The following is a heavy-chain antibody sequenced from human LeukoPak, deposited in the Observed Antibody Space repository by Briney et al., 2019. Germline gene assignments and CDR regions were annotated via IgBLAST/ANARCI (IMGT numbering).Heavy chain of an antibody. V-gene: IGHV4-59*01. CDR2: ISYSGST. CDR3: AREVGYYDFWSGSHYYYDMDV. Sequence: SETLSLSCTVSVGSLSIDYWSCRPDPPGEGREGIGYISYSGSTNYNPSLKSRVTISVDTSKNQFSLKLSSVTAADTAVYYCAREVGYYDFWSGSHYYYDMDVWGNGTTVTVSS. CDR1: VGSLSIDY. D-gene: IGHD3-3*01. J-gene: IGHJ6*03.